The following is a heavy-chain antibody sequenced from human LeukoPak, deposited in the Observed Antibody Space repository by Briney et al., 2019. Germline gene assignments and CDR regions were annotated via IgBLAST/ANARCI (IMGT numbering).Heavy chain of an antibody. Sequence: QPEGSLRLSCTASGFTFGDYAKSWLRQAPGKGLEWLGFIGSRVYGGTTEYAASVKGRFTISRDDSKSIAYLQMNSLKTEDTAVYYCTRRQQLVRGFDYWGQGTLVTVSS. CDR2: IGSRVYGGTT. D-gene: IGHD6-13*01. J-gene: IGHJ4*02. CDR3: TRRQQLVRGFDY. CDR1: GFTFGDYA. V-gene: IGHV3-49*03.